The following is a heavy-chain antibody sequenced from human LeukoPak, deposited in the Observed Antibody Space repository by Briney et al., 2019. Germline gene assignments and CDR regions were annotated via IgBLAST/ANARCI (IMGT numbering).Heavy chain of an antibody. CDR1: GFTVSSNS. J-gene: IGHJ4*02. D-gene: IGHD4-17*01. CDR2: IYSGGNT. V-gene: IGHV3-53*01. CDR3: ARRAGEYSHPYDY. Sequence: GGSLRLSCTVSGFTVSSNSMSWVRQAPGKGLEWVSFIYSGGNTHYSDSVKGRFTISRDNPKNTLYLQMNSLRAEDTAVYYCARRAGEYSHPYDYWGQGTLVTVSS.